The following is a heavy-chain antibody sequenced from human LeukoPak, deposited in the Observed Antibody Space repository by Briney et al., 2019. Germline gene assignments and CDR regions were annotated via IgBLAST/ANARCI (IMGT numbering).Heavy chain of an antibody. D-gene: IGHD1-26*01. CDR3: TRESGAFSPFGF. CDR2: VHLSGAT. CDR1: GGSITTTNW. J-gene: IGHJ4*02. V-gene: IGHV4-4*02. Sequence: SGTLSLTCAVSGGSITTTNWWSWVRQPPGKGLEWIGEVHLSGATNYSPSLESRVSMSIDKSKNHLSLEVTSVTAADTAIYYCTRESGAFSPFGFWGQGTLLTVSS.